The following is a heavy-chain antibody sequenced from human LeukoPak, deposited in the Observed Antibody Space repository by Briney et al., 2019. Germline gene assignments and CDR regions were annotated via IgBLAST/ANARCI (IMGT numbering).Heavy chain of an antibody. Sequence: SETLSLTCTVSGASISSYYWSWIRQPPGKGLEWIGYIYYSGSTNYNPSLKSRVTISVDTSKNQFSLKLSSVTAADTAVYYCARYSSSSFDPWGRGTLVTVSS. CDR1: GASISSYY. CDR2: IYYSGST. J-gene: IGHJ5*02. CDR3: ARYSSSSFDP. V-gene: IGHV4-59*01. D-gene: IGHD6-13*01.